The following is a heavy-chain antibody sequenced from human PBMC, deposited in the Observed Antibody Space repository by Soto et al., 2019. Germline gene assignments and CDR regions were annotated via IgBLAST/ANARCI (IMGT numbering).Heavy chain of an antibody. D-gene: IGHD2-2*01. V-gene: IGHV1-8*01. CDR1: GYTFTSYD. CDR2: MNPNSGNT. Sequence: ASVKVSCKASGYTFTSYDINWVRQATGQGLEWMGWMNPNSGNTGYAQKFQGRVTMTRNTSISTAYMELSSLRSEDTAVYYCARVGYCSSTSCYAPPSPYYDMDVWGKRTTVTVSS. CDR3: ARVGYCSSTSCYAPPSPYYDMDV. J-gene: IGHJ6*03.